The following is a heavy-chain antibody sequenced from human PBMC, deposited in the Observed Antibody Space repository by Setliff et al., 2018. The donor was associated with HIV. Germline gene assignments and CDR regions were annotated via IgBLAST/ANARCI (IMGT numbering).Heavy chain of an antibody. J-gene: IGHJ4*02. CDR3: ARDEGSGWPLDY. V-gene: IGHV1-3*01. CDR2: INAGNGDT. Sequence: ASVKVSCKASGYTFTSYGMHWVRQAPGQRPEWMGWINAGNGDTKSSQKFQGRVTITRDTSASTAYMELSSLRSEDTAVYYCARDEGSGWPLDYWGQGTLVTVSS. D-gene: IGHD6-19*01. CDR1: GYTFTSYG.